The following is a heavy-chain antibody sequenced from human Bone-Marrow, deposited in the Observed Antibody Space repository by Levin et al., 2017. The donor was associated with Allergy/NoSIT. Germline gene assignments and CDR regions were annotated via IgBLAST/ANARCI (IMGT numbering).Heavy chain of an antibody. CDR2: IHWNDDK. CDR1: GFSFTTTGVG. V-gene: IGHV2-5*01. J-gene: IGHJ4*02. D-gene: IGHD2-2*01. Sequence: SGPTLVKPTQTLTLTCTFSGFSFTTTGVGVGWIREPPGKALEWLGVIHWNDDKRYSPSLMSRLTITKDPSKNQVVLTMTNMDPVDTATYYCAHRLLGYCSGTSCYGFDYWGQGTLVTVSS. CDR3: AHRLLGYCSGTSCYGFDY.